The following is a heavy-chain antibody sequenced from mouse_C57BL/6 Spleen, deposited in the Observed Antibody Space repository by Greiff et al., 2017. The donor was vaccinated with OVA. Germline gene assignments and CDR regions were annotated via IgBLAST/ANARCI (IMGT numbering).Heavy chain of an antibody. V-gene: IGHV1-26*01. J-gene: IGHJ2*01. CDR1: GYTFTDHY. D-gene: IGHD1-1*01. CDR2: INPNNGGT. Sequence: EVQLQQSGPELVKPGASVKISCKASGYTFTDHYMNWVKQSPGKSLEWIGDINPNNGGTSYNQKFEGKATLTVDKSSSTAYMELRSLTSEDSAVYYCDLGNYCYDSSLDYWGQGTTLTVSS. CDR3: DLGNYCYDSSLDY.